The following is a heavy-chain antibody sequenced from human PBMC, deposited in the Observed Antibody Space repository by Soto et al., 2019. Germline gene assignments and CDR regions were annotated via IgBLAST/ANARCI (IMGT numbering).Heavy chain of an antibody. CDR2: ISSTTNYI. V-gene: IGHV3-21*06. Sequence: GGSLRLSGAASGFTFTRYSINWVRQAPGKGLEWVSSISSTTNYIYYGDSMKGRFTIYRENAKNSLYLEMNSLRAEDTAVYYCAREADDLNSNLDYCAQGTLVTLSS. D-gene: IGHD1-1*01. CDR1: GFTFTRYS. J-gene: IGHJ4*02. CDR3: AREADDLNSNLDY.